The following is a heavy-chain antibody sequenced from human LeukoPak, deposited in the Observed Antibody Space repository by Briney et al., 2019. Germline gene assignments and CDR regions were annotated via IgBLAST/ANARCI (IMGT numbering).Heavy chain of an antibody. J-gene: IGHJ4*02. CDR2: TYYGSKWYN. CDR1: GDSVSSNSAA. CDR3: ARLRIRRGQLWSLPYFDY. Sequence: SQTLSLTCAISGDSVSSNSAAWNWIRQSPSRGLEWLGRTYYGSKWYNDYAVSVKSRITINPDTSKNQFSLQLNSVTAADTAVYYCARLRIRRGQLWSLPYFDYWGQGTLVTVSS. V-gene: IGHV6-1*01. D-gene: IGHD5-18*01.